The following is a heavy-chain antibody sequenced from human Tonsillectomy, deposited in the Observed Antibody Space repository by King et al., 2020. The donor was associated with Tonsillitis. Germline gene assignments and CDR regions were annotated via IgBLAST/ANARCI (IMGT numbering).Heavy chain of an antibody. J-gene: IGHJ4*02. V-gene: IGHV3-30-3*01. CDR2: ISYDGSNK. Sequence: VQLVESGGGVVQPGRSLRLSCAASGFTFSSYAMHWVRQAPGKGLEWVAVISYDGSNKYYADSVKGRFTISRDNSKNTLYLQMNSLRAEDTAVYYCASDPLQYCSGGSCYSFDSWGQGTLVTVSS. CDR1: GFTFSSYA. CDR3: ASDPLQYCSGGSCYSFDS. D-gene: IGHD2-15*01.